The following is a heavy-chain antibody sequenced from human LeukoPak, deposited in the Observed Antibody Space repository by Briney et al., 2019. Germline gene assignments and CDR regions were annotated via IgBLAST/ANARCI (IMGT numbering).Heavy chain of an antibody. J-gene: IGHJ5*02. V-gene: IGHV4-39*01. Sequence: SETLSLTCTVSGGSISSSSYYWGWIRQPPGKGLEWIGSIYYSGSTYYNPSLKSRVTISVDTSKNQFSLKLSSVTAADTAVYYCARHITGDGLHDINWFDPWGQGTLVTVSS. CDR1: GGSISSSSYY. CDR2: IYYSGST. D-gene: IGHD7-27*01. CDR3: ARHITGDGLHDINWFDP.